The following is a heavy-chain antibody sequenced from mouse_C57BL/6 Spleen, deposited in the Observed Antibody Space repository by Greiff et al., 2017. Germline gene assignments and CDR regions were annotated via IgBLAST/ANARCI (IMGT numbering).Heavy chain of an antibody. Sequence: VHLVESGPGLVAPSQSLSITCTVSGFSLTSYAISWVRQPPGKGLEWLGVIWTGGGTNYNSALKSRRSISKDNSKSQVFLKMNSLQTDATARYYLARNWDDGYDWYFAVWGTGTTVTVSS. D-gene: IGHD2-3*01. CDR1: GFSLTSYA. CDR2: IWTGGGT. CDR3: ARNWDDGYDWYFAV. V-gene: IGHV2-9-1*01. J-gene: IGHJ1*03.